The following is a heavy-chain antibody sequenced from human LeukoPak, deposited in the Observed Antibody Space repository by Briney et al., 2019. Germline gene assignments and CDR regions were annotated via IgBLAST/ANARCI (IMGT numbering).Heavy chain of an antibody. CDR2: IYNTGST. CDR1: GASISSGSYY. CDR3: ARTPYSSGWYLKGYFDY. V-gene: IGHV4-61*02. Sequence: SETLSLTCTVSGASISSGSYYWGWIRQPAGKGLEWIGRIYNTGSTNYNPSLKSRVTISVDTSKNQFSLKLSSVTAADTAVYYCARTPYSSGWYLKGYFDYWGQGTLVTVSS. J-gene: IGHJ4*02. D-gene: IGHD6-19*01.